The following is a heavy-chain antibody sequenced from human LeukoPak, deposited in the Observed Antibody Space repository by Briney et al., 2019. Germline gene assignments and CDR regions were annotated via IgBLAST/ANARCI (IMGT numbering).Heavy chain of an antibody. V-gene: IGHV4-59*01. CDR1: GGSISSYY. D-gene: IGHD3-10*01. CDR2: IYYSGST. Sequence: SETLSLTCTVSGGSISSYYCNWIRQPPGKGLEWIGYIYYSGSTKYNPSLKSRVTISVDTSKNQFSLKLSSVTAADTAVYFCARRTALGDALGDVFDIWGQGTMVTVSS. J-gene: IGHJ3*02. CDR3: ARRTALGDALGDVFDI.